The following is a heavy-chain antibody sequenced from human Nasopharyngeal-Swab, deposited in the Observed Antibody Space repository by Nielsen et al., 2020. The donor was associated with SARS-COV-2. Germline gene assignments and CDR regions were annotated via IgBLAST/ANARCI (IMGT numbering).Heavy chain of an antibody. CDR1: GGSISSYY. CDR3: AREYQSTYYYDSSGPIYDAFDI. D-gene: IGHD3-22*01. J-gene: IGHJ3*02. Sequence: SETLFLTCTVSGGSISSYYWCWIRQPPGKGLEWIGYIYYSGSTNYNPSLKSRVTISVDTSKNQFSLKLSSVTAADAAVYYCAREYQSTYYYDSSGPIYDAFDIWGQGTMVTVSS. V-gene: IGHV4-59*01. CDR2: IYYSGST.